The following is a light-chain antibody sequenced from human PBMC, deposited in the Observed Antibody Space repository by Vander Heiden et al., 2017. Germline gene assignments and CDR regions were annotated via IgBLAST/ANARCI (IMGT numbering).Light chain of an antibody. CDR1: SNNVGNQG. Sequence: QAGLTQPPPVSKGLRQTATLTCTGNSNNVGNQGAAWLQQHQGHPPKLLSYRNNNRPSGISERFSASRSGNTASLTITGLQPEDEADYYCSAWDSSLSAYVFGTGTKVTVL. CDR2: RNN. J-gene: IGLJ1*01. CDR3: SAWDSSLSAYV. V-gene: IGLV10-54*04.